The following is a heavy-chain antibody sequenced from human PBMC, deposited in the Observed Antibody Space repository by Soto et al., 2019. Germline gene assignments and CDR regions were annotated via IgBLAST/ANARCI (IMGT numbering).Heavy chain of an antibody. CDR2: MNSDGSNT. V-gene: IGHV3-74*01. D-gene: IGHD1-26*01. CDR1: GFTFSNYW. J-gene: IGHJ4*02. Sequence: EVQLVESGGALVQPGGSLRLSCAASGFTFSNYWMHWVRQAPGKGLVWISRMNSDGSNTVYADAVKGRFTISRDNAKKTLYLQMNSLRVEDTAVYYCATSKGGGSNGPTTYWGQGTLVTVSS. CDR3: ATSKGGGSNGPTTY.